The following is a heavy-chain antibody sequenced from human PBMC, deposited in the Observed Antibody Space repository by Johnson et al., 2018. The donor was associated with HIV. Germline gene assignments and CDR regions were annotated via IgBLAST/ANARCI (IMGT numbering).Heavy chain of an antibody. Sequence: QVQLVESGGGLVQPGGSLRLSCAASGFTFSSYAMHWVRQAPGKGLEWVALILDDVSTTYFVDSVKGRFTISRDNAKNSLYLQMNSLRAEDTALYYCARDYKTEWVGSSRSDAFDIWGQGTMVTVSS. CDR2: ILDDVSTT. CDR3: ARDYKTEWVGSSRSDAFDI. J-gene: IGHJ3*02. V-gene: IGHV3-33*08. CDR1: GFTFSSYA. D-gene: IGHD1-26*01.